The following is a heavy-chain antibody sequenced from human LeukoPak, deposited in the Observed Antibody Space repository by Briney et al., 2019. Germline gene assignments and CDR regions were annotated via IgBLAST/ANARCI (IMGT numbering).Heavy chain of an antibody. CDR2: ISGSGGST. Sequence: GGSLRLSCAASGFTFSSYAMSWVRQAPGKGLEWVSAISGSGGSTYYADSVKGRFTISRDNSKYTLYLQMNSLRAEDTAVYYCAKDSGDFWSGYYRPYWFDPWGQGTLVTVSS. CDR1: GFTFSSYA. J-gene: IGHJ5*02. CDR3: AKDSGDFWSGYYRPYWFDP. D-gene: IGHD3-3*01. V-gene: IGHV3-23*01.